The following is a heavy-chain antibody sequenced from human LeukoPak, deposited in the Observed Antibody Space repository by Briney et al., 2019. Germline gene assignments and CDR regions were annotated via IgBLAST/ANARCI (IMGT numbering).Heavy chain of an antibody. D-gene: IGHD3-22*01. CDR2: ISYDGSNK. Sequence: GGSLRLSCAASGFTFSSYGMHWVRQAPGKGLEWVAVISYDGSNKYYADSVKGRFTISRDNSKNTLYLQMNSLRAEDTAVYYCAKLCGGYYDSSGYYPCQLDYWGQGTLVTVSS. V-gene: IGHV3-30*18. J-gene: IGHJ4*02. CDR1: GFTFSSYG. CDR3: AKLCGGYYDSSGYYPCQLDY.